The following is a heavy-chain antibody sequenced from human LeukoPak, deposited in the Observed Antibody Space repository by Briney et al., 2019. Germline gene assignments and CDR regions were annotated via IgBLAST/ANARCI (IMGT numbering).Heavy chain of an antibody. J-gene: IGHJ4*02. CDR3: AKDPDHYDSNDYY. CDR1: GFTFSSYW. D-gene: IGHD3-22*01. V-gene: IGHV3-23*01. CDR2: ISGSGGYT. Sequence: PGGSLRLSCAASGFTFSSYWMSWVRQAPGKGLEWVSAISGSGGYTYYADSVKGRFTISRDNSKNTLYLQMNSLRAEDTAVYYCAKDPDHYDSNDYYWGQGTLVTVSS.